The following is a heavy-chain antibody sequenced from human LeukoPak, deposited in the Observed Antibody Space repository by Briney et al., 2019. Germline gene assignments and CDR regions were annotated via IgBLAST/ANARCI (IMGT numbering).Heavy chain of an antibody. D-gene: IGHD1-26*01. CDR2: INPNTGGT. Sequence: VSVKVSCTASGYIFTAYYIHWVRQAPGQGLEWMGWINPNTGGTNYAQNFQGRVTMTRDTSVTTAYMDLSRLTSDDTAVYYCARDKGGNYYPPDYWGQGTLVTVSS. V-gene: IGHV1-2*02. CDR3: ARDKGGNYYPPDY. J-gene: IGHJ4*02. CDR1: GYIFTAYY.